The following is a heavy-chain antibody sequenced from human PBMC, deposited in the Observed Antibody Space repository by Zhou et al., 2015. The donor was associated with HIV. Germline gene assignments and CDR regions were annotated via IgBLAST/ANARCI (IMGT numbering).Heavy chain of an antibody. CDR3: ANTYPGRITIFGVVTPI. CDR2: IYRGGPT. Sequence: EVQLVESGGGLVQPGRSLRLSCTASGFTFGDYPMSWFRQAPGKGLQWVSVIYRGGPTYYADSVKGRFTISRDNSKNTLYLQMNSLRAEDTAVYYCANTYPGRITIFGVVTPIWGQGTTVTVSS. V-gene: IGHV3-23*03. J-gene: IGHJ6*02. D-gene: IGHD3-3*01. CDR1: GFTFGDYP.